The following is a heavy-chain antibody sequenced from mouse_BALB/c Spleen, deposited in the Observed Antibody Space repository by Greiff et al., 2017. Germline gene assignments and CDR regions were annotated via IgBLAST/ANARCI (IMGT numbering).Heavy chain of an antibody. J-gene: IGHJ4*01. V-gene: IGHV1S81*02. CDR2: INPSNGGT. D-gene: IGHD2-1*01. Sequence: QVQLQQSGAELVKPGASVKLSCKASGYTFTSYYMYWVKQRPGQGLEWIGEINPSNGGTNFNEKFKGKATLTVDKSSSTAYMQRSSLTSEDSAVYYCTRHYGNDAMDYWGQGTSVTVSS. CDR1: GYTFTSYY. CDR3: TRHYGNDAMDY.